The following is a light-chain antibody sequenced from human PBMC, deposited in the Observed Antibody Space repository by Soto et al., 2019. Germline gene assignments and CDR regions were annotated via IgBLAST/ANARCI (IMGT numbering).Light chain of an antibody. V-gene: IGKV3-15*01. J-gene: IGKJ1*01. Sequence: EIAMTQSPDTLSVSPGERATLSCRASQSVNSDLVWYQQKPGQAPRLLIYGASTRATGIPARFSGSGSGTDFTLTISSLQSEDFAVYYCQQYIDWPRTFGQGT. CDR2: GAS. CDR3: QQYIDWPRT. CDR1: QSVNSD.